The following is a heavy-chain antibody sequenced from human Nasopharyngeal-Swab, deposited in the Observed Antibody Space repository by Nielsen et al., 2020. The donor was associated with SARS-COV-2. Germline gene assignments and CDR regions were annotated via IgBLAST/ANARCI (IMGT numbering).Heavy chain of an antibody. CDR1: GYTFTSHY. Sequence: VSVKVSCKASGYTFTSHYMHWVRQAPGQGLEWMGIINPSGGGTTHAQKFQGRVTMTRDTSTSTVYMELSSLRSEDTAVYYCARSYYDFWSGYLEYYYGMDVWGQGTTVTVSS. CDR3: ARSYYDFWSGYLEYYYGMDV. CDR2: INPSGGGT. D-gene: IGHD3-3*01. V-gene: IGHV1-46*01. J-gene: IGHJ6*02.